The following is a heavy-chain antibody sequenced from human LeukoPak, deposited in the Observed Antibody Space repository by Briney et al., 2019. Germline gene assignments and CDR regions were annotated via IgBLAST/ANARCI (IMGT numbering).Heavy chain of an antibody. D-gene: IGHD3-3*01. Sequence: GGTLRLSCAASGFTFNTYGMSWVRQAPGKGLEWVSGISGSGGATYYADSVKGRFTISRDDPHNTLYLQMNSLRAEDTAVYYCARAVSRYDFWNYYYMDVWGKGTTVTVSS. V-gene: IGHV3-23*01. CDR1: GFTFNTYG. CDR2: ISGSGGAT. CDR3: ARAVSRYDFWNYYYMDV. J-gene: IGHJ6*03.